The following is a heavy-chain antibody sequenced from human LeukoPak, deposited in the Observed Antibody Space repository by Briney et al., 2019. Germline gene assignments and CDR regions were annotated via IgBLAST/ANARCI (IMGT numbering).Heavy chain of an antibody. D-gene: IGHD1-26*01. CDR1: GFTFSSYW. CDR2: INEDGSGR. CDR3: ARAAGGTSRDY. Sequence: GGSLRLSCAVSGFTFSSYWMSWVRQAPGKGLEWLANINEDGSGRFYVDSVKGRLTISRDNAKNSVFLQMNSLRAEDTAVYYCARAAGGTSRDYWGQGTLVTVSS. V-gene: IGHV3-7*01. J-gene: IGHJ4*02.